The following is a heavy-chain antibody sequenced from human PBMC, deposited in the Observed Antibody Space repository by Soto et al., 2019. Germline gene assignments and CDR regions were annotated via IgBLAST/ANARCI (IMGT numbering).Heavy chain of an antibody. Sequence: EVQLVESGGGLVQPGRSLRLSCAASGFTFDDYAMHWVRQAPGKGLEWVSGISWNSGSIGYADSVKGRFTISRDNAKISLYLQMNSLRAEDTALYYCAKDMIRCSGGRCYSSAFDIWGQGTMVTVSS. V-gene: IGHV3-9*01. CDR3: AKDMIRCSGGRCYSSAFDI. D-gene: IGHD2-15*01. CDR2: ISWNSGSI. J-gene: IGHJ3*02. CDR1: GFTFDDYA.